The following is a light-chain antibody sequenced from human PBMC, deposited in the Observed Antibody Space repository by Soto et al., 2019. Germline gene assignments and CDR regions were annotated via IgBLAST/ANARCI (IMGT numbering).Light chain of an antibody. CDR3: QQYGNSPRT. V-gene: IGKV3-20*01. CDR1: QSVSSNY. J-gene: IGKJ1*01. Sequence: EIVLTQSPGTLSLSPGERATFSCRASQSVSSNYLAWYQQKPGQAPRLLIYGACKRATGIPDRFSGSGSGTVFTLTISRMEPEYFAVYCCQQYGNSPRTFGQGTKVEIK. CDR2: GAC.